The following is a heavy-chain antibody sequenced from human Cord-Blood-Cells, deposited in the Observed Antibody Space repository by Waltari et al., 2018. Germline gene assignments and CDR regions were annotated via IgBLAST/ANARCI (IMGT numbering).Heavy chain of an antibody. V-gene: IGHV4-61*09. Sequence: QVQLQESGPGLVKPSQTLSLTCTVSVGSISSGSYYWSWIRQPAGKGLEWIGYIYTSGSTNYNPSLKSRVTISVDTSKNQFSLKLSSVTAADTAVYYCARRPWEYAFDIWGQGTMVTVSS. D-gene: IGHD1-26*01. CDR2: IYTSGST. CDR1: VGSISSGSYY. J-gene: IGHJ3*02. CDR3: ARRPWEYAFDI.